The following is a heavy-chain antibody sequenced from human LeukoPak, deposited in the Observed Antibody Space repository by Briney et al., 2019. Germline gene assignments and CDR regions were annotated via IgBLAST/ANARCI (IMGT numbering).Heavy chain of an antibody. J-gene: IGHJ3*01. D-gene: IGHD6-13*01. CDR3: ARARIAAAGTGAFDV. CDR1: GFILSNYG. Sequence: GSLILSCAASGFILSNYGMTWVRPAPGKGLELVSAFSATDGSAQYAESVKGRFTISRDNSKNSLYLQLNSLWDDDTAVYYCARARIAAAGTGAFDVWGQGTMVTVSS. CDR2: FSATDGSA. V-gene: IGHV3-23*01.